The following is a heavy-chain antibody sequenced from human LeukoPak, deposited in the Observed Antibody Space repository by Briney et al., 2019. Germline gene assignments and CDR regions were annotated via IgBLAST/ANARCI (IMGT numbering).Heavy chain of an antibody. CDR3: ARGGSDIVVVPAAPFDWLFLPFFDY. J-gene: IGHJ4*02. CDR2: IYHSGST. Sequence: SETLSLTCAVSGGSISSGGYSWSWIRQPPGKGLEWIGYIYHSGSTYYNPSLKSRVTISVDTSKNQFSLKLSSVTAADTAVYYCARGGSDIVVVPAAPFDWLFLPFFDYWGQGTLVTVSS. CDR1: GGSISSGGYS. D-gene: IGHD2-2*01. V-gene: IGHV4-30-2*01.